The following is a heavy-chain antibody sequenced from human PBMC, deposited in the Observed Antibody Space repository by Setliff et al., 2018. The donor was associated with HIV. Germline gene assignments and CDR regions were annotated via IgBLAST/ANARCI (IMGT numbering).Heavy chain of an antibody. CDR2: IYHSGST. D-gene: IGHD3-10*01. CDR3: ARARYIVIRGDAGMDV. J-gene: IGHJ6*02. V-gene: IGHV4-38-2*02. Sequence: SETLSLTCTVSGYSISSGYYWGWIRQPPGKGLEWIGSIYHSGSTYYNPSLKSRVTISVDTSKNQFSLKLSSVTAADTAVYYCARARYIVIRGDAGMDVWGPGTTVTVSS. CDR1: GYSISSGYY.